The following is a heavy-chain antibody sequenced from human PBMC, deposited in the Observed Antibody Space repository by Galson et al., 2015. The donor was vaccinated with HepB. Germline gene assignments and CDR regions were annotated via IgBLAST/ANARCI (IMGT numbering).Heavy chain of an antibody. CDR2: ISPYTGDT. D-gene: IGHD3-10*01. CDR1: GYNFRTYR. CDR3: ARGLGSGIKTSFYYGLDV. Sequence: SVKVSCKASGYNFRTYRITWVRQAPGQGLEWMGWISPYTGDTNFAPELQGRVTMTTDTSTGLAYMELRGLKSDDTAVYYCARGLGSGIKTSFYYGLDVWGQGTTVTVSS. J-gene: IGHJ6*02. V-gene: IGHV1-18*01.